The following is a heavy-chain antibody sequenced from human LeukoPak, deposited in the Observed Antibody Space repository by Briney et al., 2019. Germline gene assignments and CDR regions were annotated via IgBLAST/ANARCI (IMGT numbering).Heavy chain of an antibody. CDR3: AKVGYYYGSGSYCLDY. CDR1: GFAFSDYV. D-gene: IGHD3-10*01. Sequence: GGSLRLSCAASGFAFSDYVMNWVRQAPGKGLEWVSAISANGGSTYYANSVKGRFTISRDNSKNTLYLQMNSLRAGDTAVYYCAKVGYYYGSGSYCLDYWGQGTLVTVSS. J-gene: IGHJ4*02. V-gene: IGHV3-23*01. CDR2: ISANGGST.